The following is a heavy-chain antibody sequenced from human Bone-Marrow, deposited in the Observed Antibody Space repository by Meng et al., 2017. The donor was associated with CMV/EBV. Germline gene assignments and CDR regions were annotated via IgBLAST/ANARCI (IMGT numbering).Heavy chain of an antibody. V-gene: IGHV3-11*01. CDR2: ISGDSSTI. CDR1: GFTFSDYY. D-gene: IGHD7-27*01. Sequence: GGSLRLSCAASGFTFSDYYMSWIRQPPGKGLEWISYISGDSSTIYYADSVKGRFVISRDNAKNSLSLQMNSLRAEDTAIYYCATRRAGEFDYWGQGPLVTIYS. J-gene: IGHJ4*02. CDR3: ATRRAGEFDY.